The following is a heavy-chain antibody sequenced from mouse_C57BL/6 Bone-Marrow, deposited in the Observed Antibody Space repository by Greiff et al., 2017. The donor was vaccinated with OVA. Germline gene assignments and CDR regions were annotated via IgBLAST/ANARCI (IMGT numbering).Heavy chain of an antibody. CDR2: LWSGGST. Sequence: VQLVESGPGLVQPSQSLSITCTVSGFSLTSYGVHWVRQSPGKGLEWLGVLWSGGSTDYNAAFISSLSISNDNSQSQVFLKMNSLQAEDTAIYYCARNGGCVSWFADWGQGTLVTVSA. J-gene: IGHJ3*01. CDR1: GFSLTSYG. V-gene: IGHV2-2*01. CDR3: ARNGGCVSWFAD.